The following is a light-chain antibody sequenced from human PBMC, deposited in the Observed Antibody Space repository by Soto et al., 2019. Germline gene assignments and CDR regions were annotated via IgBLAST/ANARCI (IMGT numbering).Light chain of an antibody. CDR1: QSISSW. J-gene: IGKJ1*01. Sequence: DIQMTQSPSTLSASVGDRVTITCRASQSISSWLAWYQKKPGEAPKLLIYKASSLESGVPSRFSGSGSGTEFTLTISSLQPDDFATYYCQQYNSYSWTFGQGTKVEIK. CDR2: KAS. CDR3: QQYNSYSWT. V-gene: IGKV1-5*03.